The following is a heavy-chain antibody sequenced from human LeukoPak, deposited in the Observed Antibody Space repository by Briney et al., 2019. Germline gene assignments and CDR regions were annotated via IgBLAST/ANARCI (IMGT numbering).Heavy chain of an antibody. Sequence: PGGSLRLSCAASGFTFSSYGMHWVRQAPGKGLEGVAVIWYDGRNKYYADSVKGRFTISRDNSKNTLYLHMNSLQAEDTAVYYCAREGYSYGYVLYYYLDVWGKGTTVTVSS. CDR3: AREGYSYGYVLYYYLDV. CDR1: GFTFSSYG. V-gene: IGHV3-33*01. D-gene: IGHD5-18*01. CDR2: IWYDGRNK. J-gene: IGHJ6*03.